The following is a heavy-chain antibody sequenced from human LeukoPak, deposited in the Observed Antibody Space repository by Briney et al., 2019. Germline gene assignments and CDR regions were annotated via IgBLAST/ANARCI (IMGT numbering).Heavy chain of an antibody. Sequence: PSETLSLTCTVSGGSIRPYYWSWLRQPPGKGLEWLGYFYYSGTANYNPSLNSRATISVDTSKNQFSLKLTSVTAADTAIYYCARGLDGSGRYYIYYFDYWGQGSLVTVSS. CDR3: ARGLDGSGRYYIYYFDY. D-gene: IGHD3-10*01. V-gene: IGHV4-59*01. CDR2: FYYSGTA. CDR1: GGSIRPYY. J-gene: IGHJ4*02.